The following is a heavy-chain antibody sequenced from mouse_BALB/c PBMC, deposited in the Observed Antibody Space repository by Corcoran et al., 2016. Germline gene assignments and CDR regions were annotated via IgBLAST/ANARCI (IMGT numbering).Heavy chain of an antibody. CDR2: ILPGSGST. D-gene: IGHD2-14*01. V-gene: IGHV1-9*01. CDR3: ASLYYRYTWFAY. CDR1: GYTFRSYW. Sequence: QVQLQQSGAELMKPGASVKISCKATGYTFRSYWIEWVKQRPGHGLEWIGEILPGSGSTNYNEKFKGKATFTADTSSNTAYMQLSSLTSEDSAVYYCASLYYRYTWFAYWGQGTLVTVSA. J-gene: IGHJ3*01.